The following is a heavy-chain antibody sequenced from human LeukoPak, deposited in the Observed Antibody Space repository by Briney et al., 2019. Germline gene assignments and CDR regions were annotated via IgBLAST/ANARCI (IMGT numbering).Heavy chain of an antibody. CDR3: ARDGTAAGLYFDL. D-gene: IGHD6-13*01. CDR1: GFTFSSYW. CDR2: IKQDGGEK. J-gene: IGHJ4*01. Sequence: GGSLRLSCAVSGFTFSSYWMNWVRQAPGKGLEWVASIKQDGGEKSYVDSVKGRFTISRDNAKKSLYLQMSSLRAEDTAVYYCARDGTAAGLYFDLWGQGTLVTVSS. V-gene: IGHV3-7*01.